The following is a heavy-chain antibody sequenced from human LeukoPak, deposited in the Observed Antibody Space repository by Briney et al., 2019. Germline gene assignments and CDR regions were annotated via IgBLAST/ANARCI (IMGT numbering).Heavy chain of an antibody. CDR2: IYSGGST. CDR3: ATGGHYYDSSGIDY. CDR1: GFTVSSNY. Sequence: PGGSLRLSCAASGFTVSSNYMSWVRQAPGKELEWVSVIYSGGSTYYADSVKGRFTISRDNSKNTLYLQMNSLRAEDTAVYYCATGGHYYDSSGIDYWGQGTLVTVSS. J-gene: IGHJ4*02. V-gene: IGHV3-53*01. D-gene: IGHD3-22*01.